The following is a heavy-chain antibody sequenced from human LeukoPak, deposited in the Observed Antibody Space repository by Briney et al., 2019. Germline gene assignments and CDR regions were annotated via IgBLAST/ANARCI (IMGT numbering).Heavy chain of an antibody. CDR2: IYYSGST. Sequence: SETLSLTCTVSGGSISSSSYYWGWIRQPPGKGLEWVGSIYYSGSTYYNPSLKSRVTISVDTSKNQFSLKLSSVTAADTAVYYCARQEIRYFQHWGQGTLVTASS. CDR1: GGSISSSSYY. J-gene: IGHJ1*01. V-gene: IGHV4-39*01. D-gene: IGHD5-24*01. CDR3: ARQEIRYFQH.